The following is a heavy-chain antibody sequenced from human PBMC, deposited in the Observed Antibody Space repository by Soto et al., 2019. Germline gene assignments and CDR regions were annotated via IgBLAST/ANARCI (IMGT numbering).Heavy chain of an antibody. CDR2: INPNSRGP. J-gene: IGHJ6*02. V-gene: IGHV1-2*02. Sequence: SGKGCCKSPGYTFTGYYIHWVRQAPGQSLGWMGYINPNSRGPNYAQKFQGRVTMRRDTSISTAYMELSRLRSDDTAVYFCARDYWSGDRYYYGMDVWGQATTGTVCS. CDR1: GYTFTGYY. D-gene: IGHD3-3*01. CDR3: ARDYWSGDRYYYGMDV.